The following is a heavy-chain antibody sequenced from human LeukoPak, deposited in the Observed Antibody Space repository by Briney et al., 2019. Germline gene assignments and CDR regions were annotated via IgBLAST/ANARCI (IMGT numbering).Heavy chain of an antibody. CDR2: ISAYNGNT. V-gene: IGHV1-18*01. J-gene: IGHJ6*03. CDR3: ARDVPIVVVPAAMAYYYYYYMDV. CDR1: GYTVTSYG. D-gene: IGHD2-2*01. Sequence: GASVKVSCKASGYTVTSYGISWVRQAPGQGLEWMGWISAYNGNTNYAQKLQGRVTMTTDTSTSTAYMELRSLRSDDTAVYYCARDVPIVVVPAAMAYYYYYYMDVWGKGTTVTVSS.